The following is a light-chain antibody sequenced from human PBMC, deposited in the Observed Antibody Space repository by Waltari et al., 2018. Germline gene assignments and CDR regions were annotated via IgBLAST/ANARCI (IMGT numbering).Light chain of an antibody. V-gene: IGLV2-23*01. J-gene: IGLJ3*02. CDR3: CSYAGSSTLV. CDR2: EDS. CDR1: SSEVGSYKI. Sequence: HSALTQPASVSGSPGQSITISCTGNSSEVGSYKIVSWYQQHPDKAPKLIIYEDSKRPSGVSNRFSGSKSGNTASLTISGLQAEDEADYYCCSYAGSSTLVFGGGTKLTVL.